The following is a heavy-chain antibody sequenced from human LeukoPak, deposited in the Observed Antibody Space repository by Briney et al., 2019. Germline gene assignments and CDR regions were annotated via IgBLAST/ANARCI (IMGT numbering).Heavy chain of an antibody. CDR1: GFTLNMYN. D-gene: IGHD5-12*01. J-gene: IGHJ4*02. Sequence: GGSLRLSCEASGFTLNMYNINWVRQAPGKGLEWVSFISSKSRHIYYADSVKGRFTIFTDNALNSLYLQMDSLRAEDTAVYYCARDRGYSGYDWVIDYWGQGTLVTVSS. CDR2: ISSKSRHI. CDR3: ARDRGYSGYDWVIDY. V-gene: IGHV3-21*06.